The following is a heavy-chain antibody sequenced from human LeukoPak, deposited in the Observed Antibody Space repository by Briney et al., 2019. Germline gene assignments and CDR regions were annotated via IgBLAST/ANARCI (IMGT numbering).Heavy chain of an antibody. D-gene: IGHD1-1*01. Sequence: PGRSLRLSCAASGFTFSSYAMHWVRQAPGKGLEWVAVISYDGSNKYYADSVKGRFTISRDNSKNTLYLQMNSLRAEDTAVYYCASLRTHWINFDYWGQGPLVTVSS. CDR1: GFTFSSYA. CDR2: ISYDGSNK. V-gene: IGHV3-30-3*01. CDR3: ASLRTHWINFDY. J-gene: IGHJ4*02.